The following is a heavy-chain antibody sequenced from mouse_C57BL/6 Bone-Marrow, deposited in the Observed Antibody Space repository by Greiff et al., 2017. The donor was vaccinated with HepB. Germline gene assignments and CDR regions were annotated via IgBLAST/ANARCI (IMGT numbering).Heavy chain of an antibody. V-gene: IGHV5-6*01. J-gene: IGHJ2*01. CDR1: GFTFSSYG. CDR2: ISSGGSYT. CDR3: ARRIDY. Sequence: EVQLVESGGDLVKPGGSLKLSCAASGFTFSSYGMSWVRQTPDKRLEWVATISSGGSYTYYPDIVKGRFTISRDNAKNTLYLQRSSLKSEDTAMYYCARRIDYWGQGTTLTVSS.